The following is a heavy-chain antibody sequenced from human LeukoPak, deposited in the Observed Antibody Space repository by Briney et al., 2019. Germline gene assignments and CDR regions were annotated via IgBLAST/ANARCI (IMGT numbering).Heavy chain of an antibody. V-gene: IGHV1-2*02. CDR3: ARRWYYEKYWGGFDP. Sequence: ASVKVSCKASGYTFTGYYMHWVRQAPGQGLEWMGWISPNSGGTNYAQKFQGRVTMTRDTSISTAYMELSRLRSDDTAVYYCARRWYYEKYWGGFDPWGQGTLVTVSS. J-gene: IGHJ5*02. D-gene: IGHD3-22*01. CDR1: GYTFTGYY. CDR2: ISPNSGGT.